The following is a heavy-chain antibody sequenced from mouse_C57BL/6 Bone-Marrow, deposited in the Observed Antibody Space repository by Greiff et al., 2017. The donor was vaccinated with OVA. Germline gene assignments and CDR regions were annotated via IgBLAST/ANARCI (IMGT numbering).Heavy chain of an antibody. CDR3: ARYYGNH. CDR1: GYAFSSSW. J-gene: IGHJ2*01. D-gene: IGHD2-1*01. CDR2: IYPGDGDT. V-gene: IGHV1-82*01. Sequence: QVQLQQSGPELVKPGASVKISCKASGYAFSSSWMNWVKQRPGQGLEWIGRIYPGDGDTNYNGKFKGKATLTADKSSSTAYMQLSSLTSEDSAVYFCARYYGNHWGQGTTLTVSS.